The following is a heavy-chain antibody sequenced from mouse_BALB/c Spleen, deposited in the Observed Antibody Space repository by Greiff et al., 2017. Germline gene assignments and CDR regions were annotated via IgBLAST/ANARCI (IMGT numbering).Heavy chain of an antibody. CDR2: ISSGGSYT. Sequence: EVQGVESGGGLAKPGGSLKLSCAASGFTFSSYAMSWVRQSPEKRLEWVAEISSGGSYTYYPDTVTGRFTISRDNAKNTLYLEMSSLRSEDTAMYYCAREGFQFAYWGQGTLVTVSA. J-gene: IGHJ3*01. V-gene: IGHV5-9-4*01. CDR1: GFTFSSYA. CDR3: AREGFQFAY.